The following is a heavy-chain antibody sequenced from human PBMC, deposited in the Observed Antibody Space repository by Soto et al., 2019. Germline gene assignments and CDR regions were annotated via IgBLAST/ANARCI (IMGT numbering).Heavy chain of an antibody. Sequence: ASVEVSCKASGYTFTSYDINWVRQATGQGLEWMGWMNPNSGNTGYAQKFQGRVTMTRNTSISTAYMELSSLRSEDTAVYYCARRGGSYYDFWSGPHHYGMDVWGQGTTVTVSS. CDR2: MNPNSGNT. D-gene: IGHD3-3*01. V-gene: IGHV1-8*01. CDR3: ARRGGSYYDFWSGPHHYGMDV. CDR1: GYTFTSYD. J-gene: IGHJ6*02.